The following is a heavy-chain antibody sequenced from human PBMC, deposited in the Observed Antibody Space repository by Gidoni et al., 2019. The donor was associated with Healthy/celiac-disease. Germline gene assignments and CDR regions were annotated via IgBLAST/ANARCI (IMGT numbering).Heavy chain of an antibody. J-gene: IGHJ4*02. CDR2: INAGNGNT. Sequence: QVQLVQSGAEVKKPGASVNVSCKASGYTFTSYAMHWVRQAPGQRLEWMGWINAGNGNTKYSQKFQGRVTITRDTSASTAYMELSSLRSEETAVYYCARDPTVVTPSFDYWGQGTLVTVSS. CDR3: ARDPTVVTPSFDY. CDR1: GYTFTSYA. D-gene: IGHD4-17*01. V-gene: IGHV1-3*01.